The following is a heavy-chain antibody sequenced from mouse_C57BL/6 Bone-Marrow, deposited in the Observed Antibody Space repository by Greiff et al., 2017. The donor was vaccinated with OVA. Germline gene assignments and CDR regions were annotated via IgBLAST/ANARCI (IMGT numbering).Heavy chain of an antibody. V-gene: IGHV5-16*01. CDR2: INYDGSST. J-gene: IGHJ1*03. CDR3: ARDGNYYGSLYWYFDV. CDR1: GFTFSDYY. Sequence: EVQLQESEGGLVQPGSSMKLSCTASGFTFSDYYMAWVRQVPEKGLEWVANINYDGSSTYYLDSLKSRFIISRDNAKNILYLQMSSLKSEDTATYYCARDGNYYGSLYWYFDVWGTGTTVTVSS. D-gene: IGHD1-1*01.